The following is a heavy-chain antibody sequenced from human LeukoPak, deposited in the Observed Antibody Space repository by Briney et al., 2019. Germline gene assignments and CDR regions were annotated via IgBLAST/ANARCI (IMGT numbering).Heavy chain of an antibody. CDR3: ARSYYGSGSSRPHYYYYGMDV. CDR2: MNPNSGNT. V-gene: IGHV1-8*01. D-gene: IGHD3-10*01. CDR1: GYTFTSYD. Sequence: ASVKVSCKASGYTFTSYDINWVRQATGQGLERMGWMNPNSGNTGYAQKFQGRVTMTRNTSISTAYMELSSLRSEDTAVYYCARSYYGSGSSRPHYYYYGMDVWGQGTTVTVSS. J-gene: IGHJ6*02.